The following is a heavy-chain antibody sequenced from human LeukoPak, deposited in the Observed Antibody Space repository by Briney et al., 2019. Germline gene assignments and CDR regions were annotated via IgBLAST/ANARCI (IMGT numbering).Heavy chain of an antibody. CDR2: INPDSGDT. J-gene: IGHJ4*02. D-gene: IGHD1-26*01. CDR1: GYTFTGYF. V-gene: IGHV1-2*06. Sequence: ASVKVSCKTSGYTFTGYFMHWVRQAPGQGLEWMGRINPDSGDTNYAREFQGRVTMTRDTSISTAYMELRGLRSDDTAIYHCARPRLRRGSFNVDYWGQGTLVTVSS. CDR3: ARPRLRRGSFNVDY.